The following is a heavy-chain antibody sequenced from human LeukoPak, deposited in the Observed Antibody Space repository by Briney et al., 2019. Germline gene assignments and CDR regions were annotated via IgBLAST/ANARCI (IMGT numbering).Heavy chain of an antibody. CDR3: TSGGTFYN. J-gene: IGHJ4*02. V-gene: IGHV3-49*04. Sequence: PGGSLRLSCTASGFSFGDYAMSWVRQAPGKGLEWVGFIRNKAYGGTTEYTASVKGRFTISRDDSKSIAYLQMNSLKTEDTAVYYCTSGGTFYNWGQGTLVTVSS. CDR1: GFSFGDYA. D-gene: IGHD4-23*01. CDR2: IRNKAYGGTT.